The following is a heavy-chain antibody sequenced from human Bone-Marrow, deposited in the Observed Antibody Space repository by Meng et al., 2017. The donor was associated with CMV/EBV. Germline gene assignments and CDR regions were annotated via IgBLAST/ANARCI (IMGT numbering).Heavy chain of an antibody. D-gene: IGHD6-13*01. V-gene: IGHV4-59*01. Sequence: GSLRLSCAVYGGSFSDYYWTWIRQPPGKGLEWIGYIYYSGSTNYNPSLKSRVTISVDTSKNQFSLKLSSVTAADTAVYYCARGGYSSSWYEVVEQYYFDYWGQGTLVTVSS. CDR3: ARGGYSSSWYEVVEQYYFDY. CDR1: GGSFSDYY. CDR2: IYYSGST. J-gene: IGHJ4*02.